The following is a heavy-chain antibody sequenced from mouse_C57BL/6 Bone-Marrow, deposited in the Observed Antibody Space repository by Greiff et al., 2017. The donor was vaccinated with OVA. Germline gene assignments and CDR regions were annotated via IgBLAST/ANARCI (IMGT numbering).Heavy chain of an antibody. V-gene: IGHV1-54*01. CDR1: GYAFTNYL. D-gene: IGHD2-4*01. J-gene: IGHJ4*01. CDR3: ARWGIYYDYCYYAMDY. CDR2: INPGSGGT. Sequence: QVQLQQSGAELVRPGTSVKVSCKASGYAFTNYLIEWVKQRPGQGLEWIGVINPGSGGTNYNEKFKGKATLTADKSSSTAYMQLSSLTSEDSAVYFCARWGIYYDYCYYAMDYWGQGTSVTVSS.